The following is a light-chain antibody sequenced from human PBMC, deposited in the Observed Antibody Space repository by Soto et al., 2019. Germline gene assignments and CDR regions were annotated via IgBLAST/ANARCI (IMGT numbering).Light chain of an antibody. CDR3: SSYTSSSTLVV. CDR2: EVS. Sequence: QSVLTQPASVSGSPGQSITISCTGTSSDVGDYNYVSWYQQHPGKAPKLMIFEVSNRPSGVSSRFSGSKSGNTASLTISGLQAEDEADYYCSSYTSSSTLVVFGGGTKVTVL. J-gene: IGLJ2*01. V-gene: IGLV2-14*01. CDR1: SSDVGDYNY.